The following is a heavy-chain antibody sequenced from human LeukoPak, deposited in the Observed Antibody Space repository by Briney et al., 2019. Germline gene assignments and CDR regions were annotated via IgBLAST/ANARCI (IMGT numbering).Heavy chain of an antibody. Sequence: SVRGGTPYSPDSVKRRFTISRDNSKNTLYLQMNSLRAEDTAVYYCAKGTYYYGSGSLFDYWGQETLVTVSS. V-gene: IGHV3-23*01. CDR3: AKGTYYYGSGSLFDY. J-gene: IGHJ4*02. CDR2: SVRGGTP. D-gene: IGHD3-10*01.